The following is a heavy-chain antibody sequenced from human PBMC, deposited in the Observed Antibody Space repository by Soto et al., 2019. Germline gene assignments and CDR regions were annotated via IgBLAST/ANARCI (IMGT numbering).Heavy chain of an antibody. Sequence: SETLSLTCTVSGGSISSSSYYWGWIRQPPGKGLEWIGSIYYSGSTYYNPSLKSRVTISVDTSKNQFSLKLSSVTAADTAVYYCARDPVASYYSSFDYWGQGTLVTVSS. J-gene: IGHJ4*02. CDR2: IYYSGST. CDR3: ARDPVASYYSSFDY. V-gene: IGHV4-39*07. D-gene: IGHD6-13*01. CDR1: GGSISSSSYY.